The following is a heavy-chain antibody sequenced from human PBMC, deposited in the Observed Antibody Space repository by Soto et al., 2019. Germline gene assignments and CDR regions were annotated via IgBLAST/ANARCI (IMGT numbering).Heavy chain of an antibody. D-gene: IGHD5-12*01. V-gene: IGHV4-30-2*01. CDR1: GGSISSGGYS. J-gene: IGHJ4*02. CDR2: IYHSGSS. Sequence: QLQLQESGSGLVKPSQTLSLTCAVSGGSISSGGYSWSWIRQPPGKGLEWIGYIYHSGSSYYNPSLKSRVTISVDRSKNQFSLKLSSVTAADTSVYYCASTARGYDFDYWGQGPLVTVSS. CDR3: ASTARGYDFDY.